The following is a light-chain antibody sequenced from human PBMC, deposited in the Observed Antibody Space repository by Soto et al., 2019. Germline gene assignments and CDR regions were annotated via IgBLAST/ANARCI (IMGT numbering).Light chain of an antibody. CDR2: DVS. J-gene: IGLJ1*01. Sequence: QPSSAFGSPGQSIPISCTGKSREVGGYNYVSWYQQHPGKAPKLMIYDVSNRPSGVSNRFSGSKSGNTASLTISGLQAEDEADYYCSSYTSSSTPPYVFGTGTKVTVL. CDR1: SREVGGYNY. V-gene: IGLV2-14*01. CDR3: SSYTSSSTPPYV.